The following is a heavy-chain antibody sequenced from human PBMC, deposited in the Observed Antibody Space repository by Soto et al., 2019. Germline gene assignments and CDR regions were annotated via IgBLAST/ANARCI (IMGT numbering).Heavy chain of an antibody. V-gene: IGHV4-4*07. CDR3: ARDIAAAGEPAPHYYYYGMDV. CDR1: CGSISYYY. J-gene: IGHJ6*02. D-gene: IGHD6-13*01. CDR2: IYTSGST. Sequence: SETLSLTRPVSCGSISYYYWRWIRPPAGKGVAGFGRIYTSGSTNYNPSLKSRVTMSVDTSKNQFSLKLSSVTAADTAVYYCARDIAAAGEPAPHYYYYGMDVWGQGTTVTVSS.